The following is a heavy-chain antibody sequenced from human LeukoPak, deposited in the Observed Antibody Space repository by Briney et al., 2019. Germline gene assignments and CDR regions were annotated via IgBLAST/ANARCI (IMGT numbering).Heavy chain of an antibody. CDR1: GFTFDDYA. Sequence: GGSLRLSCAASGFTFDDYAMHWVRHAPGKGLEWVSGISWNSGSIGYADSVKGRFTISRDNAKNSLYLQMNSLRAEDTALYYCAKAESPNIAAAGDYYYYGMDVWGQGTTVTVSS. V-gene: IGHV3-9*01. D-gene: IGHD6-13*01. CDR2: ISWNSGSI. CDR3: AKAESPNIAAAGDYYYYGMDV. J-gene: IGHJ6*02.